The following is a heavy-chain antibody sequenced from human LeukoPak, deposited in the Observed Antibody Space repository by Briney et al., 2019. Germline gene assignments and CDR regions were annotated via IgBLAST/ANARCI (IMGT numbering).Heavy chain of an antibody. CDR2: ISGSSTYI. J-gene: IGHJ4*02. Sequence: GGSLRLSCAASGFTFSSYSMNWVRQAPGKGLEWVSSISGSSTYIDYADSVKSRFTISRDNAKNALYLQMDSPRAEDTAVYYCARDHSSGRYFDFWGQGTLVTVSS. CDR1: GFTFSSYS. CDR3: ARDHSSGRYFDF. V-gene: IGHV3-21*01. D-gene: IGHD3-22*01.